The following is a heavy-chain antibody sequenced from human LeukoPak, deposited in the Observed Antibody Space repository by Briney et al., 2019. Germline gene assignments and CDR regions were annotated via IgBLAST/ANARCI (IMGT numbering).Heavy chain of an antibody. CDR1: GFTFSSFG. Sequence: QAGGSLRLSCAASGFTFSSFGMHWVRQAPGKGLEWVAVIWFDGSNKYYPDSVKGRFTISRDNSNNTLYLQTNSRRAEDTAVYYCAKRSDYGGDGRYFDYWGQGSLVTVSS. CDR2: IWFDGSNK. D-gene: IGHD4-23*01. CDR3: AKRSDYGGDGRYFDY. J-gene: IGHJ4*02. V-gene: IGHV3-33*06.